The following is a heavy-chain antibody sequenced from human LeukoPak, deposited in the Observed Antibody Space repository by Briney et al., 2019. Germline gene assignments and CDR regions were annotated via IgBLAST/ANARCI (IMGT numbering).Heavy chain of an antibody. V-gene: IGHV1-69*13. CDR2: IIPIFGTA. D-gene: IGHD1-26*01. J-gene: IGHJ4*02. Sequence: ASVKVSCKASGGTFSSYAISWVRQAPGQGLEWMGGIIPIFGTANYAQKFQGRVTITADESTSTAYMELSSLRSEDTAVYYCARNEWELHPFDYWGQGTLVTVSS. CDR1: GGTFSSYA. CDR3: ARNEWELHPFDY.